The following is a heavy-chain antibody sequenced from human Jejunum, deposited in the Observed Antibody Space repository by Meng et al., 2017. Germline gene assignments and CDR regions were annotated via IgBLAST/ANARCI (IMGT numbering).Heavy chain of an antibody. CDR1: GDMFLSNT. V-gene: IGHV1-69*14. CDR3: TRDGAGSGWSNFDF. CDR2: IIPICATP. J-gene: IGHJ4*02. D-gene: IGHD6-19*01. Sequence: QVRLVQSGAEVKKPGSSMKISCQASGDMFLSNTINRVRQAPGQGLEWMGGIIPICATPDYAPEFQDRVTITADKSTSTAYMELRSLRSEDTAVYYCTRDGAGSGWSNFDFWGQGTLVTVSS.